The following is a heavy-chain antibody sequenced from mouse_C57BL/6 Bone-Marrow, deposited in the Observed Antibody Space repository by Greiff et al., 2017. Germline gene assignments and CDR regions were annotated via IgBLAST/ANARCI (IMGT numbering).Heavy chain of an antibody. CDR1: GYAFTNYL. V-gene: IGHV1-54*01. J-gene: IGHJ4*01. CDR2: INPGSGGT. D-gene: IGHD2-1*01. CDR3: ARERDGNYGAMDY. Sequence: VKLQQSGAELVRPGTSVKVSCKASGYAFTNYLIEWVKQRPGQGLEWIGVINPGSGGTNYNEKFKGKATLTADKSSSTAYMQLSSLTSEDSAVYFCARERDGNYGAMDYWGQGTSVTVSS.